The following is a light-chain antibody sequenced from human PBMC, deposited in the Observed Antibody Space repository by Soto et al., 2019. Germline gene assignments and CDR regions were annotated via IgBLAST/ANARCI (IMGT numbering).Light chain of an antibody. CDR2: RAS. V-gene: IGKV1-5*03. CDR3: QHYNTFPYT. Sequence: DTQMTQSPSTLSASVGDRVTITCRASHSINSWLAWYQQKPGKAPNLLNHRASTLPSGVPSRFSGSGAGTEFTLTIPSLQPDDFATYYCQHYNTFPYTFGQGTKLEF. J-gene: IGKJ2*01. CDR1: HSINSW.